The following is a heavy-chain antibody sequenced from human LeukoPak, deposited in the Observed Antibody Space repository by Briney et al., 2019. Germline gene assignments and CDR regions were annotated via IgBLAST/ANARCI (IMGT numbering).Heavy chain of an antibody. CDR1: GYPFTTYE. D-gene: IGHD1-14*01. J-gene: IGHJ5*02. CDR2: VHPNSGNT. CDR3: ARGPRNDP. Sequence: GASVKVSCKTSGYPFTTYEINWVRQAAGQGLEWTGWVHPNSGNTAYAQKFQGRVTMTRDTSISTTYMELSGLRSDDTAVYFCARGPRNDPWGQGTLVTASS. V-gene: IGHV1-8*01.